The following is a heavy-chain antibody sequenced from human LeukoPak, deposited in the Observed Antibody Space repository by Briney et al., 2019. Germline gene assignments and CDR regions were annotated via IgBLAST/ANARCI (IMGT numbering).Heavy chain of an antibody. CDR2: IHHSGST. CDR3: ARGSWENSGYENWYFDL. V-gene: IGHV4-30-2*01. J-gene: IGHJ2*01. CDR1: GGSISSGGYS. D-gene: IGHD5-12*01. Sequence: KASETLSLTCAVSGGSISSGGYSWSWIRQPPGKGLEWIGEIHHSGSTNYNPSLKSRVTISVDKSKNQFSLKLSSVTAADTAVYYCARGSWENSGYENWYFDLWGRGTLVTVSS.